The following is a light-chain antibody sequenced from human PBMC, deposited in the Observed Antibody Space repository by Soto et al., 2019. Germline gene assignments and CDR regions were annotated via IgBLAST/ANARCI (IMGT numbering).Light chain of an antibody. CDR1: QSVSSTY. CDR3: QQRKNWPPIT. J-gene: IGKJ5*01. CDR2: GAS. V-gene: IGKV3D-20*02. Sequence: EIVMTQSPATLSVSAGERATLSCRASQSVSSTYFAWYQQKPGQSPRLLIYGASSRATGIPDRFSGSGSGTVFTLTIGSLEPEDSAVYYCQQRKNWPPITFGQGARLEI.